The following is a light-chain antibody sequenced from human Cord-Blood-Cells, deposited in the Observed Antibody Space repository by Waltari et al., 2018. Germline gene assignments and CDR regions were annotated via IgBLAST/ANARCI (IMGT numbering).Light chain of an antibody. Sequence: QSALTQPASVSGSPGQSITISCTGTSSDVGGYNYVSWYQQPPGKAPQLMIYDVSTRPSGVSNRFSGSKSGNTASLTISGLQAEDEADYYCSSYTSSSTLVFGGGTKLTVL. J-gene: IGLJ2*01. CDR1: SSDVGGYNY. CDR3: SSYTSSSTLV. CDR2: DVS. V-gene: IGLV2-14*01.